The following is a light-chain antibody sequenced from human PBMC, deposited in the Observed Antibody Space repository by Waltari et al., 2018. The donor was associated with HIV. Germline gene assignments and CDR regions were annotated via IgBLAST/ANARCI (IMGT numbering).Light chain of an antibody. CDR3: QQYNNWLMYT. Sequence: EIVMTQSPDTLSVSPGEGATLSCRARKNVRSKVAWYQQKPGQAPRIIMYGSSTRATGIPARFSGRGSGTEFTLTISSLQSEDFAVYYCQQYNNWLMYTFGQGTKVEIK. V-gene: IGKV3-15*01. CDR2: GSS. J-gene: IGKJ2*01. CDR1: KNVRSK.